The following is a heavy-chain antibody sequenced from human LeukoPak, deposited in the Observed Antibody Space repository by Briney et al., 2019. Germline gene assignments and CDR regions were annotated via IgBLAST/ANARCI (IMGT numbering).Heavy chain of an antibody. CDR1: GDSVSNNIAT. CDR3: VRDSDDYYWALDF. CDR2: TYYRSRWGN. V-gene: IGHV6-1*01. J-gene: IGHJ4*02. Sequence: SQTLSLTCAISGDSVSNNIATWNWVRQSPSRGLEWLGRTYYRSRWGNDYAISVKSRITIQPDTFRNQFSLQLNSVTPEDTAVYYCVRDSDDYYWALDFWGQGTPVTVSS. D-gene: IGHD3-10*01.